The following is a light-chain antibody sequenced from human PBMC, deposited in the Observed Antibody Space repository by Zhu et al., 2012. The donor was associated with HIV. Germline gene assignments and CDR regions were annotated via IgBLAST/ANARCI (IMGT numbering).Light chain of an antibody. J-gene: IGKJ4*01. CDR3: QQRSSWPLT. CDR2: GAS. Sequence: EIVLTQSPGTLSLSPGERATLSCRASQSVSSTYLAWYQQKPGQAPRLLIYGASNRATGIPDRFSGSGSGTAFTLTISRLEPEDFALYYCQQRSSWPLTFGGGTKVEIK. V-gene: IGKV3D-20*02. CDR1: QSVSSTY.